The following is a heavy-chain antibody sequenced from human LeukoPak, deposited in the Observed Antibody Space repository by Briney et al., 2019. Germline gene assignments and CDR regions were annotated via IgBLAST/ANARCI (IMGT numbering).Heavy chain of an antibody. V-gene: IGHV3-66*01. Sequence: GGSLRLSRAASGFTVSNNYMSWVRQAPGKGLEWVALIYSGGSTYYADFVKGRFTISRDNSKNTLYLQMSGLRGEDTAVYYCAGFSHKGVWGQGTTVTVSS. J-gene: IGHJ6*01. CDR3: AGFSHKGV. CDR1: GFTVSNNY. CDR2: IYSGGST.